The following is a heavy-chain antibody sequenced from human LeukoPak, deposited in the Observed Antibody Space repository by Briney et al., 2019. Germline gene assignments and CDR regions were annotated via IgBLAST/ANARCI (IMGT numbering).Heavy chain of an antibody. CDR1: EFTFSTYN. CDR3: ASGLELDY. J-gene: IGHJ4*02. Sequence: GGSLRLSCAASEFTFSTYNMHWVRQAPGKGLEWVANIKQDGSEKNYVDSVKGRFTISRDNAKNSLYLQMNSLRAEDTAVYYCASGLELDYWGQGTLVTVSS. V-gene: IGHV3-7*03. CDR2: IKQDGSEK.